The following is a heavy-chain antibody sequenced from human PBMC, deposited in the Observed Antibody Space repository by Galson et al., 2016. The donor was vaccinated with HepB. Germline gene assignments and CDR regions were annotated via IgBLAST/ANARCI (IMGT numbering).Heavy chain of an antibody. Sequence: SLRLSCAASGFTFSSYNMNWVRQAPGKGLEWVSSIRSSSNDIYYADPVKGRFTISRDNAKNSLYLQMNSLRAEDTAVYYCARGGPLYCRGGSCYSAYYGMDVWGQGTTVTVSS. CDR3: ARGGPLYCRGGSCYSAYYGMDV. V-gene: IGHV3-21*06. D-gene: IGHD2-15*01. J-gene: IGHJ6*02. CDR2: IRSSSNDI. CDR1: GFTFSSYN.